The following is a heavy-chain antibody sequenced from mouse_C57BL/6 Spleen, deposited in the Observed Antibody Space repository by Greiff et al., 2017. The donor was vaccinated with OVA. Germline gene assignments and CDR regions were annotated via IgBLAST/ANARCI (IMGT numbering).Heavy chain of an antibody. J-gene: IGHJ4*01. CDR2: IWSGGST. CDR3: ASMVTTGYYYAMDY. Sequence: VKLVESGPGLVQPSQSLSITCTVSGFSLTSYGVHWVRQSPGKGLEWLGVIWSGGSTDYTAAFISRLSISKDNSKSQVFFKMNSLQADDTAIYYCASMVTTGYYYAMDYWGQGTSVTVSS. V-gene: IGHV2-2*01. D-gene: IGHD2-2*01. CDR1: GFSLTSYG.